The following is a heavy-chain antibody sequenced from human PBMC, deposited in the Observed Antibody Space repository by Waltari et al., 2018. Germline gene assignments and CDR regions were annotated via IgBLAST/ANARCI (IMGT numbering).Heavy chain of an antibody. Sequence: QLQLQESGPGLVKPSGTLSLPCTVSGDSMNSNSWWSWVRQPPEKGLEWIGQIHRSGRNNYNPSLESRVTISLDTSNRQFSLKLTSTTAADTAVYYCARDRGIGLYFDSWGQGTLVTVSP. CDR2: IHRSGRN. CDR1: GDSMNSNSW. CDR3: ARDRGIGLYFDS. D-gene: IGHD1-26*01. J-gene: IGHJ4*02. V-gene: IGHV4-4*02.